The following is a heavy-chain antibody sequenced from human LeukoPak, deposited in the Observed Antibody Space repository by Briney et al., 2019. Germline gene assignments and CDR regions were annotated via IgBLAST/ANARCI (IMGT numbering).Heavy chain of an antibody. CDR1: GYTFTSYG. V-gene: IGHV1-18*01. CDR2: ISAYNGNT. D-gene: IGHD5-12*01. J-gene: IGHJ4*02. Sequence: ASVKVSCKASGYTFTSYGISWVRQAPGQGLEWMGWISAYNGNTNYAQKLQGRVTMTTDTSTSTAYMELRSLRSDDTAVYYCARDQMYAVATIGSLDYWGQGTLVTVSS. CDR3: ARDQMYAVATIGSLDY.